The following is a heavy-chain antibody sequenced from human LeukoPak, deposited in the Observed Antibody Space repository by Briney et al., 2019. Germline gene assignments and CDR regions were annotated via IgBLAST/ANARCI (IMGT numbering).Heavy chain of an antibody. CDR2: IIPIFGTA. CDR3: ARDPIDDILTGYFPSEGSDY. D-gene: IGHD3-9*01. J-gene: IGHJ4*02. CDR1: GGTLSSYA. Sequence: ASVKVSCKASGGTLSSYAISWVRQAPGQGLEWMGRIIPIFGTANYAQKFQGRVTITTDESTSTAYMELSSLRSEDTAVYYCARDPIDDILTGYFPSEGSDYWGQGTLVTVSS. V-gene: IGHV1-69*05.